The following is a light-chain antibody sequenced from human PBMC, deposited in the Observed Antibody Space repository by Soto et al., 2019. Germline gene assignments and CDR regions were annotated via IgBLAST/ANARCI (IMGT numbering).Light chain of an antibody. CDR3: GSCATSLSAVV. J-gene: IGLJ2*01. Sequence: QSVLTQPPSVSAAPGQKVTIPCSGSSSNIGNNYVSWYQHLPGTAPKLLIYDNNARPSGIPDRFSGSKSGTSATLGITGLQPGEEADYYCGSCATSLSAVVFGGGTKVTVL. V-gene: IGLV1-51*01. CDR1: SSNIGNNY. CDR2: DNN.